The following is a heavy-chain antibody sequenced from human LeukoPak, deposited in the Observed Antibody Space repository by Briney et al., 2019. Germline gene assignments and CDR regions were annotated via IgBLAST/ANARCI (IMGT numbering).Heavy chain of an antibody. J-gene: IGHJ6*02. D-gene: IGHD3-9*01. CDR1: GGTFSSYA. CDR3: ARVSFLVRATLPGMDV. V-gene: IGHV1-69*13. CDR2: IIPIFGTA. Sequence: SVKVSCKASGGTFSSYAISWVRQAPGQGLEWMEGIIPIFGTANYAQKFQGRVTITADESTSTAYMELSSLRSEDTAVYYCARVSFLVRATLPGMDVWGQGTTVTVSS.